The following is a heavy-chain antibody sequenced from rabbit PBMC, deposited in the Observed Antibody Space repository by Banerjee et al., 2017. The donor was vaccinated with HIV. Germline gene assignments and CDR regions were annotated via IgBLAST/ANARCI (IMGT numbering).Heavy chain of an antibody. V-gene: IGHV1S45*01. D-gene: IGHD4-1*01. J-gene: IGHJ3*01. CDR1: GFSFSNKAV. CDR3: ARVSETSGWGEDL. CDR2: INAVTGKA. Sequence: QEQLVESGGGLVKPEGSLKLSCTASGFSFSNKAVMCWVRQAPGKGLEWIACINAVTGKAVYASWAKGRFTFSSHNAQNTLYLQMTSLTVADTATYFCARVSETSGWGEDLWGQGTLVTVS.